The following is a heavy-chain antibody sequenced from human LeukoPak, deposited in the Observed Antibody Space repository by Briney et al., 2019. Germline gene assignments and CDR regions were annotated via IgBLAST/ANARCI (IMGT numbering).Heavy chain of an antibody. Sequence: SETLSLTCTVSGYSISSGYYWGWIRQPPGKGLEWIGSIYHSGSTYYNPSLKSRVTISVDTSKNQFSLKLSSVTAADTAVYYCARVPLWDIVATGDLTYYFDYWGQGTLVTVSS. CDR3: ARVPLWDIVATGDLTYYFDY. D-gene: IGHD5-12*01. CDR2: IYHSGST. CDR1: GYSISSGYY. J-gene: IGHJ4*02. V-gene: IGHV4-38-2*02.